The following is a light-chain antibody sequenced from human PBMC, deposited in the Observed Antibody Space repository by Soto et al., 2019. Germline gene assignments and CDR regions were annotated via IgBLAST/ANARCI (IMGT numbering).Light chain of an antibody. CDR1: QSINIW. J-gene: IGKJ1*01. Sequence: DIQMTQSPSTLSASVGDRVTITCRASQSINIWLAWYQQKPGRAPKLLIYLASTLASGVPSRFSGSGSGTEFTLTISSLQPDDFATYYCQQYNTYSRTFGQGTKVDNK. CDR2: LAS. V-gene: IGKV1-5*03. CDR3: QQYNTYSRT.